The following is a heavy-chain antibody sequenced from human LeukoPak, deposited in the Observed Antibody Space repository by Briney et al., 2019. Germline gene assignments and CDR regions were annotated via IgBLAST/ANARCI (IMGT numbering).Heavy chain of an antibody. J-gene: IGHJ4*02. Sequence: VASVKVSCKASGYTFTGHYMHWVRQAPGQGPEWMGRIIPKNGGTHYAQKFQGRVTMTRDTSINTAYLEVTSLTSDDTAIYYCAKALSGSYFGDWGQGTLVTVSS. CDR3: AKALSGSYFGD. V-gene: IGHV1-2*06. CDR1: GYTFTGHY. D-gene: IGHD3-3*01. CDR2: IIPKNGGT.